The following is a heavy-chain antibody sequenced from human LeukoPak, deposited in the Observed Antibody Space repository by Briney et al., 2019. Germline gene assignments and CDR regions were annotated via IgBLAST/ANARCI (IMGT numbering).Heavy chain of an antibody. J-gene: IGHJ4*02. D-gene: IGHD3-16*01. CDR1: GFTFSSYA. CDR3: ARVVYDYVWGSYSWDY. CDR2: ISSSGSTI. Sequence: GGSLRLSCAASGFTFSSYAMNWVRQAPGKGLEWVSYISSSGSTIYYADSVKGRFTISRDNAKNSLYLQMNSLRAEDTAVYYCARVVYDYVWGSYSWDYWGQGTLVTVSS. V-gene: IGHV3-48*03.